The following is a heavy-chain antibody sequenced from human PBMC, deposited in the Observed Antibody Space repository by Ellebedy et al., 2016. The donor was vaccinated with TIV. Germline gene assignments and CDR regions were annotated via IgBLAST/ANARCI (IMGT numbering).Heavy chain of an antibody. CDR1: GFSFRSYW. V-gene: IGHV3-7*01. J-gene: IGHJ3*02. Sequence: GGSLRLSCAVSGFSFRSYWMTWVRQAPGKGLEWVANINQDSTKTFYVDSVEGRFTISRDNAKNSLFLQMNSLGVEDTAIYYCATDGSYGDYLSPAHASVMWGQGTLVSVSS. CDR3: ATDGSYGDYLSPAHASVM. CDR2: INQDSTKT. D-gene: IGHD4-17*01.